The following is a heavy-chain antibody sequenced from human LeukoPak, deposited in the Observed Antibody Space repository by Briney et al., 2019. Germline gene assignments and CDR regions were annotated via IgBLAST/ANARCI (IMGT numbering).Heavy chain of an antibody. CDR2: IYYSGNT. Sequence: SETLSLTCTVSGGSISNYYWSWIRQPPGKRLERIGYIYYSGNTNYNPSLKSRVTISVDTSKNQFSLKLSSVTAADTAVYYCARENYSSGWYGIIDYWGQGTLVTVSS. J-gene: IGHJ4*02. CDR1: GGSISNYY. D-gene: IGHD6-19*01. CDR3: ARENYSSGWYGIIDY. V-gene: IGHV4-59*13.